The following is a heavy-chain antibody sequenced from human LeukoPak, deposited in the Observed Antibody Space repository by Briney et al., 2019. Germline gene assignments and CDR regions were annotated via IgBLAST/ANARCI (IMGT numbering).Heavy chain of an antibody. Sequence: GRSLRLSCAASGFTFSSYTMHWVRQAPGKGLEWVAFVLYDGSDQYYADSVKGRFTISRDNSKNTVYLQMNSLTVEDTAVYYGARDVQSGSLDPWGKGTLVTVSS. D-gene: IGHD3-3*01. V-gene: IGHV3-30*04. J-gene: IGHJ5*02. CDR2: VLYDGSDQ. CDR1: GFTFSSYT. CDR3: ARDVQSGSLDP.